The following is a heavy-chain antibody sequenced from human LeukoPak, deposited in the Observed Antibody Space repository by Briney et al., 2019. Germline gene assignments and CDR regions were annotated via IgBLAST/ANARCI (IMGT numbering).Heavy chain of an antibody. D-gene: IGHD6-19*01. CDR3: ARIAVAGLLDC. CDR2: ISSRASTK. Sequence: GGSLRLSCAASGFTFSSYEMNWVRQAPWKGLEWVSYISSRASTKYYADSVKGRFTISRDNAKNSLDLQMNSLRAEDTAVYYCARIAVAGLLDCWGQGTLVTVSS. CDR1: GFTFSSYE. J-gene: IGHJ4*02. V-gene: IGHV3-48*03.